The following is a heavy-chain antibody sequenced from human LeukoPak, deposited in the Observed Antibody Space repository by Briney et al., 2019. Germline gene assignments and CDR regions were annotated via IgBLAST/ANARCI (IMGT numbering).Heavy chain of an antibody. V-gene: IGHV4-61*02. CDR2: IYTSGST. Sequence: SETLSLTCTVSGDSISTSNSYWSWIRQPAGKGLEWIGRIYTSGSTNYNPSLKSRVTISVDKSKNQLSLKLSSVTAADTAVYYCTRPYYYYMDVWGKGTTVTVSS. CDR3: TRPYYYYMDV. J-gene: IGHJ6*03. CDR1: GDSISTSNSY.